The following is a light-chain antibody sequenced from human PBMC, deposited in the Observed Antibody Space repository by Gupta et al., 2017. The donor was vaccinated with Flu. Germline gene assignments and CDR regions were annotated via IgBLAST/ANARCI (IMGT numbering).Light chain of an antibody. CDR3: CSYAGTYTWV. Sequence: QSALTQPRSVSGSPGQSVTISCTGTSRDVGDYNYVSWYQQHPGKAPKVLIYDVDKRPSGVPDRFSGSKSGSTASLTISGLQTEDEADYYCCSYAGTYTWVFGGGTKLTVL. CDR1: SRDVGDYNY. CDR2: DVD. J-gene: IGLJ3*02. V-gene: IGLV2-11*01.